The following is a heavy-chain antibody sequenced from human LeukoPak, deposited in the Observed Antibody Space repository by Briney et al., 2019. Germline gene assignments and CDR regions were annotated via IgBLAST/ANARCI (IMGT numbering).Heavy chain of an antibody. Sequence: PGGSLRLSCAASGFTFCSYWMSWVGPAPGKGLEWVANIKQDGSEKYYVDSVKGRFTISRDNAKNSLYLQMNSLRAEDTAVYYWARDRAVGGYWGQGTLVTVSS. CDR2: IKQDGSEK. CDR1: GFTFCSYW. J-gene: IGHJ4*02. CDR3: ARDRAVGGY. V-gene: IGHV3-7*01.